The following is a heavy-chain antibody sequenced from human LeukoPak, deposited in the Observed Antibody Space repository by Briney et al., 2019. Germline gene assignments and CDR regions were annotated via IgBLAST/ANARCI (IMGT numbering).Heavy chain of an antibody. Sequence: SETLSLTCTVSGGSISSYYWSWIRQPPGKGLEWIGYIYYSGSTNYNPSLKSRVTISVDTSKNQFSLKLSSVTAADAAVYYCARGGDPYWFDPWGQGTLVTVSS. J-gene: IGHJ5*02. CDR3: ARGGDPYWFDP. D-gene: IGHD3-3*01. CDR2: IYYSGST. V-gene: IGHV4-59*01. CDR1: GGSISSYY.